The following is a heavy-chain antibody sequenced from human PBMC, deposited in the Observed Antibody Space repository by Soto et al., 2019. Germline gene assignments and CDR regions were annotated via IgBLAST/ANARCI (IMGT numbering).Heavy chain of an antibody. Sequence: PSLTCAVSCYSISSGYYWGCIRQPPVEGLEWIGSIYHSGSTYYNPSLKSRVTISVDTSKNQFSLKLSSVTAADTAVYYCASIAAAGTVPTYGMDVWGQGTPVTVSS. J-gene: IGHJ6*02. CDR2: IYHSGST. CDR1: CYSISSGYY. CDR3: ASIAAAGTVPTYGMDV. D-gene: IGHD6-13*01. V-gene: IGHV4-38-2*01.